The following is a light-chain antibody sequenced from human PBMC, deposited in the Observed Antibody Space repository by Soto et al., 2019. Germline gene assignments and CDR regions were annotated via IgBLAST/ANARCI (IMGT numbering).Light chain of an antibody. J-gene: IGLJ1*01. CDR1: SSDVGGYNY. V-gene: IGLV2-11*01. Sequence: QSALTQPRSVSGSPGQSVTISCTGTSSDVGGYNYVSWYQQHPGKAPKLMIYDVSKRPSGVPDRFSGSKSGNTAYLNISGLQADDEADYYCCSYAGSYSRVFGTRTKSTVL. CDR2: DVS. CDR3: CSYAGSYSRV.